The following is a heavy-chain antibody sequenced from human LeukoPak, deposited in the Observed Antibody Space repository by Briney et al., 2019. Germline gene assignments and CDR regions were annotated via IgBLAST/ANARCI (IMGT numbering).Heavy chain of an antibody. CDR3: TTDLYNWNDSQFDY. D-gene: IGHD1-1*01. Sequence: GGSLRLSCAASGFTFSSYGMHWVRQAPGKGLEWVAIIWYDGSNKYYADSVTGRFTISRDSSKNTLYLQMSSLKTEDTAVYYCTTDLYNWNDSQFDYWGQGTLVTVSS. J-gene: IGHJ4*02. V-gene: IGHV3-33*01. CDR1: GFTFSSYG. CDR2: IWYDGSNK.